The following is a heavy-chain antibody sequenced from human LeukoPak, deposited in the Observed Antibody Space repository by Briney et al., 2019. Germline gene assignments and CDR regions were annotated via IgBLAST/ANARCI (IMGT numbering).Heavy chain of an antibody. CDR3: ARATPYGDYDYYMDV. Sequence: PSETLSLTCTVSGVSITSYYWSWIRQPPGKGLEWIGYIYYSGSTNYNPSLKSRVTISVDTSKNQFSLKLSSVTAADTAVYYCARATPYGDYDYYMDVWGKGTTVTVSS. D-gene: IGHD4-17*01. CDR2: IYYSGST. J-gene: IGHJ6*03. CDR1: GVSITSYY. V-gene: IGHV4-59*01.